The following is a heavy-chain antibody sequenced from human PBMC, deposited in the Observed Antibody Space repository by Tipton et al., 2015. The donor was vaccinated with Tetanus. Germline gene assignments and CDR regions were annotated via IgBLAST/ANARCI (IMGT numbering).Heavy chain of an antibody. D-gene: IGHD6-13*01. J-gene: IGHJ6*02. CDR3: ARRKGGIAAAGTQRDYYYYGMDV. V-gene: IGHV4-34*01. Sequence: TLSLTCAVYGGSFSGYYWSWIRQPPGKGLEWIGEINHSGSTNYNPSLKSRVTISVDTSKNQFSLKLSSVTAADTAVYYCARRKGGIAAAGTQRDYYYYGMDVWGQGTTVTVSS. CDR1: GGSFSGYY. CDR2: INHSGST.